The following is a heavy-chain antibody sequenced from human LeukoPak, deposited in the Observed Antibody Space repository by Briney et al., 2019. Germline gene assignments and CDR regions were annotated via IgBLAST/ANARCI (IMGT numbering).Heavy chain of an antibody. J-gene: IGHJ5*02. CDR1: GDSISSGSYY. CDR2: IYYSGST. Sequence: SETPSLTCTVSGDSISSGSYYWSWIRQPPGKGLEWIGSIYYSGSTYYNPSLKSRVTISVDTSKNQFSLKLSSVTAADTAVYYCARGFRGVIIRRNWFDPWGQGTLVTVSS. D-gene: IGHD3-10*01. V-gene: IGHV4-39*07. CDR3: ARGFRGVIIRRNWFDP.